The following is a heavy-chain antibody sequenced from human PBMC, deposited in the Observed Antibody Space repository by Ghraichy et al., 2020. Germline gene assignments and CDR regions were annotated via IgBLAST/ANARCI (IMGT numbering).Heavy chain of an antibody. V-gene: IGHV3-74*01. CDR3: ARDRVEYVDV. Sequence: GGSLRLSCAASGFTFSSYWMHWVRQAPGKGLLWVSRINSDGSSTSYADSVKGRFTISRDNAKNTLYLQMNSLRAEDTAVYYCARDRVEYVDVWGQGTTVTVSS. J-gene: IGHJ6*02. CDR2: INSDGSST. D-gene: IGHD3-16*01. CDR1: GFTFSSYW.